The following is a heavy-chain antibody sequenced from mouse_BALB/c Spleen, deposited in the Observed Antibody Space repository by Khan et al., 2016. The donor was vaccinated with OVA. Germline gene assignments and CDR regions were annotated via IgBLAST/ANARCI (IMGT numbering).Heavy chain of an antibody. J-gene: IGHJ3*01. V-gene: IGHV9-3-1*01. Sequence: QIQLVQSGPELKKPGETVKISCKASGYTFTNYGMNWVKQAPGKGLKWMGWINTYTGEPTYADDFKGGFAFSLETSASTADLQINNLKNEDTATYFCARSNGNYWFAYWGQGTLVTVSA. CDR2: INTYTGEP. CDR1: GYTFTNYG. CDR3: ARSNGNYWFAY. D-gene: IGHD2-1*01.